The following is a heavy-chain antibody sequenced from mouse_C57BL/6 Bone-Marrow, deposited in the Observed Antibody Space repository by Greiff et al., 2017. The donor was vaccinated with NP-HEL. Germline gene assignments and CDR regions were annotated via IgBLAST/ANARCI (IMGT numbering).Heavy chain of an antibody. CDR1: GFNIKDDY. V-gene: IGHV14-4*01. CDR3: TTPYYYGSIPFAY. CDR2: IDPENGDT. Sequence: EVQLQESGAELVRPGASVKLSCTASGFNIKDDYMHWVKQRPEQGLEWIGWIDPENGDTEFASKFQGKATITPATSSNTAYLQLSSLTSEDTAVYYCTTPYYYGSIPFAYWGQGTLVTVSA. J-gene: IGHJ3*01. D-gene: IGHD1-1*01.